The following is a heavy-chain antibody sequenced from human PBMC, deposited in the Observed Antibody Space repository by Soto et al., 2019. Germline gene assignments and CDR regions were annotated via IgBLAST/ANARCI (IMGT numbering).Heavy chain of an antibody. D-gene: IGHD3-3*01. Sequence: PSETLSLTCAVYGGSFSGYYWSWIRQPPGKGLEWIGEINHSGSTNYNPSLKSRVTISVDTSKNQFSLKLSSVTAADTAVYYCARECRFGVDYYYSMDVWGKGTTVTSP. V-gene: IGHV4-34*01. CDR1: GGSFSGYY. CDR3: ARECRFGVDYYYSMDV. J-gene: IGHJ6*03. CDR2: INHSGST.